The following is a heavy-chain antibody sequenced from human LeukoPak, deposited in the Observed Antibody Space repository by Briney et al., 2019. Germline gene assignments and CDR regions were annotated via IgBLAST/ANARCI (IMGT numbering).Heavy chain of an antibody. V-gene: IGHV1-69*05. CDR1: GGTFSSYA. Sequence: SVKVSCRASGGTFSSYAISWVRQARGQGLEWMGGIIPIFGTANYAQKFQGRVTITTDESTSTAYMELSSLRSEDTAVYYCARSYCSSTSCYSAAYYWGQGALVTVSS. D-gene: IGHD2-2*02. CDR3: ARSYCSSTSCYSAAYY. CDR2: IIPIFGTA. J-gene: IGHJ4*02.